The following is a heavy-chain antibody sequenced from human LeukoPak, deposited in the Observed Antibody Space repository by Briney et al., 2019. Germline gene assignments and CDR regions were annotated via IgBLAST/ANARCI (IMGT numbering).Heavy chain of an antibody. CDR3: ARSVEMATILLDY. V-gene: IGHV3-11*01. CDR1: GFTFSDYY. D-gene: IGHD5-24*01. CDR2: ISSSGSTI. J-gene: IGHJ4*02. Sequence: PGGSLRLSCAASGFTFSDYYMSWIRQAPGKGLEWVSYISSSGSTIYYADSVKGRFTISRDNAKNSLYPQMNSLRAEDTAVYYCARSVEMATILLDYWGQGTLVTVSS.